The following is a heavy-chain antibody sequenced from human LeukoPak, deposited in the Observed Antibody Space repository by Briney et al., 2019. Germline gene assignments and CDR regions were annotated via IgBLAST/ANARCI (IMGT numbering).Heavy chain of an antibody. D-gene: IGHD4-17*01. J-gene: IGHJ4*02. CDR2: ISSSSSYI. Sequence: PGGSLRLSCAASGFTFSSCSMNWVRQAPGKGLEGVSSISSSSSYIYYPDSVKGRFTISRDNAKNSLYLQMNSLRAEDTAVYYCASGSNGDYDYWGQGTLVTVSS. CDR3: ASGSNGDYDY. CDR1: GFTFSSCS. V-gene: IGHV3-21*01.